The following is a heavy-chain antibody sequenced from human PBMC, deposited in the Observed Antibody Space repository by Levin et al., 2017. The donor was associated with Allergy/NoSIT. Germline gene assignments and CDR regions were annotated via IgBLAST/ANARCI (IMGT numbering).Heavy chain of an antibody. CDR1: GLNFTNYW. D-gene: IGHD1-14*01. J-gene: IGHJ4*02. CDR2: INSDGSIT. CDR3: AANTGN. Sequence: GESLKISCVVSGLNFTNYWMHWVRQAPGKGLVWVSRINSDGSITNYADSVKGRFTVSRYNAKNTVDLQMSSLRVEDTAVYYCAANTGNWGQGTLVTVSS. V-gene: IGHV3-74*01.